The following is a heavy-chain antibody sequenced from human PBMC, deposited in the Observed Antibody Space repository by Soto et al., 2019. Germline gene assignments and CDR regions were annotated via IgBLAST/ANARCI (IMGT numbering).Heavy chain of an antibody. V-gene: IGHV3-9*01. Sequence: PGGSLRLSCAASGFTFDDYAMHWVRQAPGKGLEWVSGISWNSGSIGYADSVKGRFTISRDNAKNSLYLQMNSLRAEDTALYYCARDPTIYGDYENNYYYYYYGMDVWGQGTTVTVSS. D-gene: IGHD4-17*01. J-gene: IGHJ6*02. CDR1: GFTFDDYA. CDR2: ISWNSGSI. CDR3: ARDPTIYGDYENNYYYYYYGMDV.